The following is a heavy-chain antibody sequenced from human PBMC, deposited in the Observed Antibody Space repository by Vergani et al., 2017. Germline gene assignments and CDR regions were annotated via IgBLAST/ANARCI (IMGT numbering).Heavy chain of an antibody. V-gene: IGHV3-9*01. CDR1: GFTFDDYA. CDR3: AKSSAYSSSSQFQH. D-gene: IGHD6-6*01. CDR2: INWNSGSI. Sequence: EVQLVESGGGLVQPGRSLRLSCAASGFTFDDYAMHWVRQAPGKGLEWVSSINWNSGSIAYADSVKARFTISRDNAKNSLYLQMNSLRTEDTALYYCAKSSAYSSSSQFQHWGQGTLVTVSS. J-gene: IGHJ1*01.